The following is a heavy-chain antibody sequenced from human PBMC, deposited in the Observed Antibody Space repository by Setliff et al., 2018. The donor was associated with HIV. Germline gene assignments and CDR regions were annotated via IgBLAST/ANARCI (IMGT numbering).Heavy chain of an antibody. CDR3: ARIYYYDSSGYYYGGRGHFDY. J-gene: IGHJ4*02. Sequence: ASVKVSCKASGYTFSTYDITWVRQAPGQGLEWMGWISGFNGNTRHAEKLQDRVTMTADTPTNTVYMELRSLRSEDTAVYYCARIYYYDSSGYYYGGRGHFDYWGQGTLVTVSS. CDR1: GYTFSTYD. CDR2: ISGFNGNT. D-gene: IGHD3-22*01. V-gene: IGHV1-18*01.